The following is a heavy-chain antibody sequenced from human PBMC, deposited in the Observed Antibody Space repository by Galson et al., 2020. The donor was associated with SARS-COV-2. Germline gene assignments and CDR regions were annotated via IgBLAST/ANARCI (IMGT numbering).Heavy chain of an antibody. J-gene: IGHJ4*01. Sequence: SGPTLVKPTQTLTLTCTFSGFSLSTSGMRVTWIRQPPGKALEWLARIDWDDDKFYSTSLKTRLTISKDTSKNQCVLTMPSMDPVDTSTYYCTRVPRYIISCFGYMVYWSHGTLVTVSS. CDR2: IDWDDDK. CDR1: GFSLSTSGMR. CDR3: TRVPRYIISCFGYMVY. V-gene: IGHV2-70*04. D-gene: IGHD6-13*01.